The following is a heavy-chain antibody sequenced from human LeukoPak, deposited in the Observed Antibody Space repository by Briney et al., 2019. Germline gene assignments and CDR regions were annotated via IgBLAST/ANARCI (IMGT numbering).Heavy chain of an antibody. J-gene: IGHJ4*02. V-gene: IGHV3-21*01. Sequence: GGSLRLSCAASGFTFSSYSTNWVRQAPGKGLEWVSSISSSSSYIYYADSVKGRFTISRDNAKNSLYLQMNSLRAEDTAVYYCARVLRYCSSTSCQEEDYWGQGTLVTVSS. CDR1: GFTFSSYS. D-gene: IGHD2-2*01. CDR3: ARVLRYCSSTSCQEEDY. CDR2: ISSSSSYI.